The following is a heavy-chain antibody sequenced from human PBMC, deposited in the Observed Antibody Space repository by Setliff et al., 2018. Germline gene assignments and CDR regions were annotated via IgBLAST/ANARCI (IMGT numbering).Heavy chain of an antibody. V-gene: IGHV1-8*02. CDR2: MNPNSGNT. J-gene: IGHJ5*02. CDR1: GYTFTSYD. D-gene: IGHD3-22*01. CDR3: ARGQGTYYYDSSGYYYVRGWFDP. Sequence: GASVKVSCKASGYTFTSYDINWVRQATGQGLEWMGWMNPNSGNTGYAQKFQGRVTMTRNTSISTAYMELSSLRSEDTAVYYCARGQGTYYYDSSGYYYVRGWFDPWG.